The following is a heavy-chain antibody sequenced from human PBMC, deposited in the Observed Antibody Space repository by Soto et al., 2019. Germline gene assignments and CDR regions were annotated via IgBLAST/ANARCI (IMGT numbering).Heavy chain of an antibody. Sequence: SETLSLTCTVSGGSISSSNWWSWVRQPPGKGLEWIGEIYHSGSTNYNPSLKSRVTISVDTSKNQFSLKLSSVTAADTAVYYCARDTGIAAAGDYGMDVWGQGTTVTVSS. J-gene: IGHJ6*02. D-gene: IGHD6-13*01. CDR2: IYHSGST. CDR1: GGSISSSNW. V-gene: IGHV4-4*02. CDR3: ARDTGIAAAGDYGMDV.